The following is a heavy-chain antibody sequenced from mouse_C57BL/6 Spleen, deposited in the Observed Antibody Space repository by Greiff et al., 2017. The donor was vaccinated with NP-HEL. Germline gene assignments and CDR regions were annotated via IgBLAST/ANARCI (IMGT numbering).Heavy chain of an antibody. CDR3: TRDEGYDYGGYFDY. CDR1: GFTFSSYA. Sequence: EVQLVESGEGLVKPGGSLKLSCAASGFTFSSYAMSWVRQTPEKRLEWVAYISSGGDYIYYADTVKGRFTISRDNARNTLYLQMSSLKSEDTAMYYCTRDEGYDYGGYFDYWGQGTTLTVSS. V-gene: IGHV5-9-1*02. CDR2: ISSGGDYI. J-gene: IGHJ2*01. D-gene: IGHD2-4*01.